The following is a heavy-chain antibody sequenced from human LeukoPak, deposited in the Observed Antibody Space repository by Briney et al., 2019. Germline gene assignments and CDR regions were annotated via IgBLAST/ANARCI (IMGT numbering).Heavy chain of an antibody. CDR2: ISGSGGST. J-gene: IGHJ4*02. CDR1: GFTFSSYG. CDR3: AKDGKYYYDSSGLFPYYFDY. D-gene: IGHD3-22*01. Sequence: GGSLRLSCAASGFTFSSYGMSWVRQAPGKGLEWVSAISGSGGSTYYADSVKGRFTISRDNSKNTLYLQMNSLRAEDTAVYYCAKDGKYYYDSSGLFPYYFDYWGQGTLVTVSS. V-gene: IGHV3-23*01.